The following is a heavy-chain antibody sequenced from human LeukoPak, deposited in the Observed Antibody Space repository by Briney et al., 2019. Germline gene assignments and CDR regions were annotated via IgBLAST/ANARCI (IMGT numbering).Heavy chain of an antibody. CDR2: INHSGST. V-gene: IGHV4-34*01. D-gene: IGHD5-12*01. CDR3: ARGGNLRYSGYDF. Sequence: SETLSLTCTVSGGSINSYYWSWIRQPPGKGLEWIGEINHSGSTNYNPSLKSRVTISVDTSKNQFSLKLSSVTAADTAVYYCARGGNLRYSGYDFWGQGTLVTVSS. J-gene: IGHJ4*02. CDR1: GGSINSYY.